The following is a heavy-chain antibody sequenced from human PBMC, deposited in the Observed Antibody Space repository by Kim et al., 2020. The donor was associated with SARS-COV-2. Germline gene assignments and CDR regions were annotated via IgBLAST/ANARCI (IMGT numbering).Heavy chain of an antibody. CDR1: GDSVSSNSAV. V-gene: IGHV6-1*01. D-gene: IGHD2-21*02. CDR2: TYYRSKWYN. J-gene: IGHJ3*02. Sequence: SQTLSLTCAISGDSVSSNSAVWNWIRQSPSRGLEWLGRTYYRSKWYNDYAVSVKSRITINPDTSKNQFSLQLNSVTPEDTAMYYCARNLKFGGGVYYRGFDIWGQGTMVTVSS. CDR3: ARNLKFGGGVYYRGFDI.